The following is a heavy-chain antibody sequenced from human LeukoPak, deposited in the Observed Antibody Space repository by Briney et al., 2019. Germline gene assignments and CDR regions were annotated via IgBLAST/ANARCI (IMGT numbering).Heavy chain of an antibody. D-gene: IGHD1-1*01. V-gene: IGHV3-23*01. J-gene: IGHJ6*03. CDR1: GFTFNSYA. CDR2: IRGSGGST. Sequence: GGSLRLSCTASGFTFNSYAMNWVRQAPGKGLEWVSTIRGSGGSTYTADSVKGRFIISRDNSKNMLYIQMNSLRAEDTAVYYCAKGAVESLDFYFYMGVWGKGTTVTVSS. CDR3: AKGAVESLDFYFYMGV.